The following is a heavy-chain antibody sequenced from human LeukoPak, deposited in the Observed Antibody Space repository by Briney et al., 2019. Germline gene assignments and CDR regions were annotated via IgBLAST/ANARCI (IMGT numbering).Heavy chain of an antibody. Sequence: ASVKVSCKPSGGTFSSYAISWVRQAPGQGLEWMGGIIPIFGTANYAQKFQGRVTITTDESTSTAYMELSSLRSEDTAVYYCARDFSEYGAHQGVSMDYWGQGTLVTVSS. J-gene: IGHJ4*02. CDR2: IIPIFGTA. D-gene: IGHD4/OR15-4a*01. CDR1: GGTFSSYA. CDR3: ARDFSEYGAHQGVSMDY. V-gene: IGHV1-69*05.